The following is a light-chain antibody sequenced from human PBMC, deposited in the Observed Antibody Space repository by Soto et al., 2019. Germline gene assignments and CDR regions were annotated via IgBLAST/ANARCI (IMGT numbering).Light chain of an antibody. CDR3: QSYDSSPSGYV. CDR2: GTS. Sequence: QPVLTQPPSVSGAPGQRVTISCTGSSSNIGAGNDVNWYQQLPGTAPKLLIYGTSNRPSGVPDRFSRSKSGTSASLATTGLPADYDDDYYCQSYDSSPSGYVFGSGTKVTVL. CDR1: SSNIGAGND. V-gene: IGLV1-40*01. J-gene: IGLJ1*01.